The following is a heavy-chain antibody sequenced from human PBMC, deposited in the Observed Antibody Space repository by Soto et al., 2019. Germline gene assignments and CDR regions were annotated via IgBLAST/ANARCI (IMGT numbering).Heavy chain of an antibody. J-gene: IGHJ4*02. D-gene: IGHD3-16*01. V-gene: IGHV3-48*01. Sequence: EVQLVESGGGLVQPGGSLRLSCAASGFTFSSYSMNWVRQAPGKGLEWVSYISSSSSTIYYADSVKGRFPISRDNAKNSLYLQMNSLRAEDTAVYYCAREGVDYDYIWGSPDYWGQGTLVTVSS. CDR2: ISSSSSTI. CDR1: GFTFSSYS. CDR3: AREGVDYDYIWGSPDY.